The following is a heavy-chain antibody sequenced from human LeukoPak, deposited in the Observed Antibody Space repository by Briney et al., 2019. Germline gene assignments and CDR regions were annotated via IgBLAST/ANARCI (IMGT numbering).Heavy chain of an antibody. CDR3: ARRGVVAPYNWFDP. V-gene: IGHV4-39*01. J-gene: IGHJ5*02. D-gene: IGHD3-22*01. CDR1: GGSISSSSYY. Sequence: SETLSLTCTVSGGSISSSSYYRGWIRQPPGKGLEWIGSIYYSGSTYYNPSLKSRVTISVDTSKNQFSLKLSSVTAADTAVYYCARRGVVAPYNWFDPWGQGTLVTVSS. CDR2: IYYSGST.